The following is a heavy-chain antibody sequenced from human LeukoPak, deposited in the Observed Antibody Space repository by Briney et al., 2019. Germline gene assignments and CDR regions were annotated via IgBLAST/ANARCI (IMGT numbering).Heavy chain of an antibody. CDR3: AREESNDAFDV. CDR2: INPNNGGT. J-gene: IGHJ3*01. CDR1: GYTFTDYY. Sequence: ASVKVSCKASGYTFTDYYFHWVRQAPGQGLEWLGWINPNNGGTNYAQKFQGRVPMTRDTSISTVYMELSRLRSDDTAIYYCAREESNDAFDVWGQGTMVTVSS. V-gene: IGHV1-2*02.